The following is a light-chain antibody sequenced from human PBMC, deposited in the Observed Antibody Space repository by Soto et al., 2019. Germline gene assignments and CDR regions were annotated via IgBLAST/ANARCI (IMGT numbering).Light chain of an antibody. Sequence: DIQMTQSPSTLSASVGDRVTITCRASQTISSWLAWYQHKPGKAPKRLISDASSLESGVPFRFSGSGSGTEFSLAIISLQPDDSAIYYCQHYSYSFWTFGQGTKVEIK. CDR3: QHYSYSFWT. V-gene: IGKV1-5*01. J-gene: IGKJ1*01. CDR1: QTISSW. CDR2: DAS.